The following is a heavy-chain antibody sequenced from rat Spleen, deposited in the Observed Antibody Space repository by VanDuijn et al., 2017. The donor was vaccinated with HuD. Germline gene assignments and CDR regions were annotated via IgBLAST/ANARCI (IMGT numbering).Heavy chain of an antibody. CDR3: ARQDNYVGFAY. V-gene: IGHV3-3*01. J-gene: IGHJ3*01. Sequence: EVQLQESGPGLVKPSQSLSLTCSVTGHSIASSYRWNWIRKFPGNKLEWMGYINSAGSTNYNPSLKSRISITRDTSKNQFFLQVNSLTTEDTATYYCARQDNYVGFAYWGQGTLVTVSS. D-gene: IGHD1-10*01. CDR2: INSAGST. CDR1: GHSIASSYR.